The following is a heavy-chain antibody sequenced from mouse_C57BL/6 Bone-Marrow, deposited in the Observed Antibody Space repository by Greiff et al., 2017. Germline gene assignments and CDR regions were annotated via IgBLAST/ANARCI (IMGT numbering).Heavy chain of an antibody. V-gene: IGHV1-39*01. Sequence: VHVKQSGPELVKPGASVKISCKASGYSFTDYNMNWVKQSNGKSLEWIGVINPNYGTTSYNQKFKGKATLTVDQSSSTAYMQLNSLTSEDSAVYYCARDGNYVGAMDDWGQGTSVTVSS. J-gene: IGHJ4*01. CDR3: ARDGNYVGAMDD. CDR2: INPNYGTT. D-gene: IGHD2-1*01. CDR1: GYSFTDYN.